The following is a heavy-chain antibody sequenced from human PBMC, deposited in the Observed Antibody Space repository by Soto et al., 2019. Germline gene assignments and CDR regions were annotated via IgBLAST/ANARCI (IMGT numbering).Heavy chain of an antibody. V-gene: IGHV1-3*01. CDR3: ARLTLAQDSSGYHIFDY. CDR2: INAGNGNT. J-gene: IGHJ4*02. Sequence: ASVKVSCKASGYTFTSHYMHWVRQAPGQRLEWMGWINAGNGNTKYSQKFQGRVTITRDTSASTAYMELSSLKASDSAMYYCARLTLAQDSSGYHIFDYWGLGTLVTVSS. CDR1: GYTFTSHY. D-gene: IGHD3-22*01.